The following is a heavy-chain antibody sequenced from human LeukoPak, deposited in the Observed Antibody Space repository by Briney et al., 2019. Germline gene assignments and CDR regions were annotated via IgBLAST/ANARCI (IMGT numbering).Heavy chain of an antibody. D-gene: IGHD5-18*01. J-gene: IGHJ4*02. CDR2: IYYSGST. V-gene: IGHV4-59*08. CDR1: GGSISSYY. CDR3: ARSIQLWLPVDY. Sequence: PSETLSLTCIVSGGSISSYYWSWIRQPPGKGLEWIGYIYYSGSTNYNPSLKRRVTISVDTSKNQFSLKRSSVTAADTAVYYCARSIQLWLPVDYWGQGTLVTVSS.